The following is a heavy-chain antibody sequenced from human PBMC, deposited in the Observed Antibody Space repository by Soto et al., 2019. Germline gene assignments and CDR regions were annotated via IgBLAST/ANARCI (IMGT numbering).Heavy chain of an antibody. CDR3: AIDRLARSFDY. CDR1: GFTFSHYA. J-gene: IGHJ4*02. CDR2: ISGGGYNT. Sequence: EVQLLDSGGGLVQPGGSLRLSCEASGFTFSHYAMNWVRQAPGKGLEWVLGISGGGYNTYYADSVKGRFTISRDNSKNTVFLKMNSLRAVDRAVYYCAIDRLARSFDYWCQGTLVTVSS. V-gene: IGHV3-23*01.